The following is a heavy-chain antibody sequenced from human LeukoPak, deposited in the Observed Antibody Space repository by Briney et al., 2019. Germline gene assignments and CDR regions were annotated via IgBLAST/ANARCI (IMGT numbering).Heavy chain of an antibody. D-gene: IGHD3-10*01. CDR1: GGSISSSSYY. CDR2: IYYSGST. J-gene: IGHJ4*02. V-gene: IGHV4-39*01. Sequence: SETLSLTCTVSGGSISSSSYYWGWIRQPPGKGLEWIGSIYYSGSTYYNPSLKSRVTISVDTSKNQFSLKLSSVTAADTAVYYCASGILDYGSGSYYVFDYWGQGTLVTVSS. CDR3: ASGILDYGSGSYYVFDY.